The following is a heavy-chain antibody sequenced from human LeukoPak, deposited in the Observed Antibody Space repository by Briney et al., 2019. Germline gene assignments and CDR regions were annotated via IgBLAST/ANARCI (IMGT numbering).Heavy chain of an antibody. J-gene: IGHJ5*02. Sequence: SETLSLTCAVYGGSFSGYYWSWIRQPPGKGLEWIGEINHSGSTNYNPSLKSRVTISVDTSKNQFSLKLSSVTAADTAVYYCARKQSRYSWFDPWGQGTLVTVSS. CDR1: GGSFSGYY. CDR3: ARKQSRYSWFDP. CDR2: INHSGST. V-gene: IGHV4-34*01. D-gene: IGHD1-14*01.